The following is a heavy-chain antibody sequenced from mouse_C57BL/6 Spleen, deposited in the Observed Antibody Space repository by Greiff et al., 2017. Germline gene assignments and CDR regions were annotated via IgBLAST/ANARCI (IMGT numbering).Heavy chain of an antibody. CDR1: GYTFTSYW. CDR3: AREGSSGDAMDY. Sequence: VQLQQPGAELVKPGASVKLSCKASGYTFTSYWMHWVKQRPGQGLEWIGMIHPNSGSINYNEKFKSKATLTVDKSSSTAYMQLSSLTSEDSAVYYCAREGSSGDAMDYWGQGTSVTVSS. V-gene: IGHV1-64*01. CDR2: IHPNSGSI. J-gene: IGHJ4*01. D-gene: IGHD1-1*01.